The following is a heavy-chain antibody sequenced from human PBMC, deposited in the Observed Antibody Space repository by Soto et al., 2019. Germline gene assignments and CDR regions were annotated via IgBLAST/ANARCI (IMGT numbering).Heavy chain of an antibody. CDR2: ISGSGGST. CDR3: AKDLRLEWLSGPFDY. D-gene: IGHD3-3*01. CDR1: GFTFSSYA. Sequence: GESLKISCAASGFTFSSYAMSWVRQAPGKGLEWVSAISGSGGSTYYADSVKGRFTISRDNSKNTLYLQMNSLRAEDTAVYYCAKDLRLEWLSGPFDYWGQGTLVTVSS. V-gene: IGHV3-23*01. J-gene: IGHJ4*02.